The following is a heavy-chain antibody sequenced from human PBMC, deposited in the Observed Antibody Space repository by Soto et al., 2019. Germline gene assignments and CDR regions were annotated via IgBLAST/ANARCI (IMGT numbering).Heavy chain of an antibody. J-gene: IGHJ3*02. CDR3: ARGVKVVAATRPAFDI. D-gene: IGHD2-15*01. CDR1: GGSFSGYD. CDR2: INHSGST. V-gene: IGHV4-34*01. Sequence: QVQLQQWGAGLLKPSETLSLTCAVYGGSFSGYDWSWIRQPPGKGLEWIGQINHSGSTNYNPSLRSRVSKSVDPTKYQFSLELSSVAAADTAVYYCARGVKVVAATRPAFDIWGQGTMVTVSS.